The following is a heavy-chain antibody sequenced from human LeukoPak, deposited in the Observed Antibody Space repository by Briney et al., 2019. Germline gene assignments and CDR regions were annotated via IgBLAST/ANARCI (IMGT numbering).Heavy chain of an antibody. Sequence: ASVKVSCKASGYTFTSYGISWVRQAPGQGLEWMGLISAYNGNTNYAQKLQGRVTMTTDTSTSTAYMELRSLRSDDTAVYYCARDQEGSGSYWPKYYYYGMDVWGKGTTVTVSS. CDR2: ISAYNGNT. V-gene: IGHV1-18*04. J-gene: IGHJ6*04. CDR3: ARDQEGSGSYWPKYYYYGMDV. D-gene: IGHD3-10*01. CDR1: GYTFTSYG.